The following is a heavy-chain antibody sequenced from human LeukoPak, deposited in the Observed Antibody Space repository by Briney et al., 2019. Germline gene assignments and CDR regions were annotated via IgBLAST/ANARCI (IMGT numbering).Heavy chain of an antibody. CDR2: INPNSGGT. Sequence: AASVKVSCKASGYTFTGYYMHWVRQAPGQGPEWMGWINPNSGGTNYAQKFQGRVTMTRDTSISTAYMELSRLTSDDTAVYYCARDLRSGYYDYWGQGTLVTVSS. J-gene: IGHJ4*02. CDR3: ARDLRSGYYDY. V-gene: IGHV1-2*02. CDR1: GYTFTGYY. D-gene: IGHD3-3*01.